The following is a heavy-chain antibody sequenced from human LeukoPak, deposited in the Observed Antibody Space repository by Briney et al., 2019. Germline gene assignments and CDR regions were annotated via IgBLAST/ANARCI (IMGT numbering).Heavy chain of an antibody. Sequence: SGPTLVKPSETLSLTCTVSGDSTSSYYWSWIRQPPGKGLEWIGYIYHNGNSNYNPSLRSRVTISVDTSKNQFSLMLASVTDADTAVYYCARGRRDESNYRPFDYWGQGILVTVSS. CDR2: IYHNGNS. D-gene: IGHD5-24*01. CDR3: ARGRRDESNYRPFDY. V-gene: IGHV4-59*01. CDR1: GDSTSSYY. J-gene: IGHJ4*02.